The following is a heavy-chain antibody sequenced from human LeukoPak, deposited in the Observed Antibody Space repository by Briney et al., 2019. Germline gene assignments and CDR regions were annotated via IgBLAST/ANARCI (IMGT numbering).Heavy chain of an antibody. CDR3: AKGNPDWSIGY. CDR2: ISSSSESI. D-gene: IGHD3-9*01. V-gene: IGHV3-9*01. CDR1: GHMFDEYG. J-gene: IGHJ4*02. Sequence: GGSLRLSCVGSSGHMFDEYGMHWVRQAPGKGLEWVAGISSSSESIGYAASVKGRFTISRDNAQNSVYLQMNSLRVDDTALYYCAKGNPDWSIGYWGQGTLVTVSA.